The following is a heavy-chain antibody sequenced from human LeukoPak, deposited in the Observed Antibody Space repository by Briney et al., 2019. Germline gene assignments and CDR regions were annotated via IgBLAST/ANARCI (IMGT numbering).Heavy chain of an antibody. CDR2: INPNSAGT. D-gene: IGHD6-19*01. CDR3: AREDSGWYVDY. Sequence: ASVKVSCKASGYTFTDYYMHWVRQAPGRALEWMGWINPNSAGTNYAQKFEGRVTMTRDTSISTAYMELSRLRSDDTAVYYCAREDSGWYVDYWGQGTLVTVSS. J-gene: IGHJ4*02. V-gene: IGHV1-2*02. CDR1: GYTFTDYY.